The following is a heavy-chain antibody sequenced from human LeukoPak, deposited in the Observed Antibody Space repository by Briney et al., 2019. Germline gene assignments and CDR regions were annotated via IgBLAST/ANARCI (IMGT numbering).Heavy chain of an antibody. J-gene: IGHJ2*01. CDR3: ARDVRPAVGDYPYQYHWYFDL. CDR1: GGSFSGYY. V-gene: IGHV4-31*11. Sequence: SETLSLTCAVYGGSFSGYYWSWIRQHPGKGLEWIGYIYYSGSTYYNPSLKSRVTISVDTSKNQFSLKLSSVTAADTAVYYCARDVRPAVGDYPYQYHWYFDLWGRGTLVTVSS. CDR2: IYYSGST. D-gene: IGHD4-17*01.